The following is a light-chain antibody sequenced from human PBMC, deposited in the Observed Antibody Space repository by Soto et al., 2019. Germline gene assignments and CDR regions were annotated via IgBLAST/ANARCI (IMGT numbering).Light chain of an antibody. CDR2: WAS. CDR3: QQYYSDPLT. J-gene: IGKJ4*01. V-gene: IGKV4-1*01. Sequence: DIVLTQSPDSLAVSLGERATINCKSSENIYFRSNNQQYLAWYQQRPGQPPKLLVYWASVRGSGVPERFTGSGSVTDFTLTISSVQPEDVAVYYCQQYYSDPLTFGGGPRWRSN. CDR1: ENIYFRSNNQQY.